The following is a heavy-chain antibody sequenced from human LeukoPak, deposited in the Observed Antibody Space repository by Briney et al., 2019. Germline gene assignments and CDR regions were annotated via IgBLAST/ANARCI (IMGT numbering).Heavy chain of an antibody. CDR3: ARRARRDYDFWYFDY. CDR1: GYSFTSYW. V-gene: IGHV5-51*01. D-gene: IGHD3-3*01. J-gene: IGHJ4*02. Sequence: GESLKISCKGSGYSFTSYWIGWVRQMPGKGLEWMGIIYPGDSDTRYSPSFQGQVTISADKSISTAYLQWSSLKASDTAMYYCARRARRDYDFWYFDYWGQGTLVTVSS. CDR2: IYPGDSDT.